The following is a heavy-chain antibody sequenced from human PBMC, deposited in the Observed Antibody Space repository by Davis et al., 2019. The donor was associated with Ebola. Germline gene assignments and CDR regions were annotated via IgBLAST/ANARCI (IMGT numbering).Heavy chain of an antibody. CDR1: GFSVSDKY. Sequence: GGSLRLSCAGSGFSVSDKYMSWVRQAPGKGLEWVSVIHTGGRTYYTDSVKGRFTISRDNSKNTIYLQMSSLRAEDTAVYYCARHYVHDYYMGLDVWGQGTTVIVSS. D-gene: IGHD3-10*02. J-gene: IGHJ6*02. V-gene: IGHV3-66*04. CDR2: IHTGGRT. CDR3: ARHYVHDYYMGLDV.